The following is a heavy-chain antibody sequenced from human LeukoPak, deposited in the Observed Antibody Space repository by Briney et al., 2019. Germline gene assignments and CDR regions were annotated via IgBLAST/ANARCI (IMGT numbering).Heavy chain of an antibody. CDR3: AGLKVTTGHRGLLDY. D-gene: IGHD4-17*01. J-gene: IGHJ4*02. CDR1: GGSFSGYY. Sequence: SETLSLTCAVYGGSFSGYYWSWIRQPPGKGLEWIGEINHSGSTNYNPSLKSRVTISVDTSKNQFSLKLSSVTAADTAVYYCAGLKVTTGHRGLLDYWGQGTLVTVSS. V-gene: IGHV4-34*01. CDR2: INHSGST.